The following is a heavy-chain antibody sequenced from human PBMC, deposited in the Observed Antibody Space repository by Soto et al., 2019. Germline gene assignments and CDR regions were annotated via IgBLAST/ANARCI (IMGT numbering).Heavy chain of an antibody. CDR3: ARTPSAYWNGDH. CDR2: IYRGGST. D-gene: IGHD1-1*01. J-gene: IGHJ4*02. CDR1: GFTVSSNY. Sequence: EVQLVESGGGLVQPGGSLRLSCAASGFTVSSNYMSWVRQAPGKGLEWVSVIYRGGSTYYADSVKGRFTISRDNSKNTLYLQMNSMRAEDTAVYDCARTPSAYWNGDHWGQGTLVTVSS. V-gene: IGHV3-66*01.